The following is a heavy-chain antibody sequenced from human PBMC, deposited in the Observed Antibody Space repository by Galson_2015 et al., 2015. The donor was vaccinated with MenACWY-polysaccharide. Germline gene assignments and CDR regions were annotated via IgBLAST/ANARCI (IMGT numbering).Heavy chain of an antibody. J-gene: IGHJ4*02. D-gene: IGHD3-10*01. CDR1: HY. V-gene: IGHV4-39*07. CDR2: VYYSGST. CDR3: ARPYYYGSGSSLNFDY. Sequence: HYWGWIRQPPGTGLEWIGSVYYSGSTYYNPSLKSRVTISIDTSKNQFSLKLSSVTAADTAVYYCARPYYYGSGSSLNFDYWGQGTLVTVSS.